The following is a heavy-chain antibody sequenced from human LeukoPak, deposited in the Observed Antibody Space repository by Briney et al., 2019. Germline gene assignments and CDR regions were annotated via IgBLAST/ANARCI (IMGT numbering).Heavy chain of an antibody. CDR1: GFTFSSYA. J-gene: IGHJ4*02. CDR2: ISGSGGST. D-gene: IGHD6-19*01. Sequence: GGSLRLSCAASGFTFSSYAMSWVRQAPGKGLEWVSAISGSGGSTYYADSVKGRFTISRDNSKNTLYLQMNSLRAEDTAVYYCAKLRQWLVLRDYYFDYWGQETLVTVSS. V-gene: IGHV3-23*01. CDR3: AKLRQWLVLRDYYFDY.